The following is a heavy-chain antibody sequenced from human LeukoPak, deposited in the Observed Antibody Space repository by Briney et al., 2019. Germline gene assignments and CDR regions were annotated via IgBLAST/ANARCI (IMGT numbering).Heavy chain of an antibody. CDR2: INPNSGGT. J-gene: IGHJ4*02. Sequence: GASVKVSCKASGYTFTGYYMHWVRQAPGQGLEWMGWINPNSGGTNYAQKFQGRVTMTRDTSISTAYMELSRLRSDGTAVYYCARPKGGIAARRDPLDYWGQGTLVTVSS. CDR3: ARPKGGIAARRDPLDY. D-gene: IGHD6-6*01. V-gene: IGHV1-2*02. CDR1: GYTFTGYY.